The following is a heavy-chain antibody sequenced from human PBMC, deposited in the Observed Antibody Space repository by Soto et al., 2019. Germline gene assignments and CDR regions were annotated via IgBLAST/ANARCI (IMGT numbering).Heavy chain of an antibody. V-gene: IGHV1-69*01. CDR2: IVPLFGST. Sequence: QEQLVQSGAEVRKPGSSVKVSCKASGGAFNSKAIAWVRQAPGQGLERMGGIVPLFGSTDYAQRFQGRLTITADEFTDTVYMELSSLRPEDTAVYFCATLGETSWFDPWGQGTLVTVSS. J-gene: IGHJ5*02. CDR3: ATLGETSWFDP. D-gene: IGHD3-10*01. CDR1: GGAFNSKA.